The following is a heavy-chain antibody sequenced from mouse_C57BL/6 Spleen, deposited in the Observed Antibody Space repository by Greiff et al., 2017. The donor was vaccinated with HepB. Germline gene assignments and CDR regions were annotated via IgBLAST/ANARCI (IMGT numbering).Heavy chain of an antibody. CDR2: ISSGSSTI. V-gene: IGHV5-17*01. D-gene: IGHD2-3*01. CDR1: GFTFSDYG. J-gene: IGHJ2*01. Sequence: VQLKESGGGLVKPGGSLKLSCAASGFTFSDYGMHWVRQAPEKGLEWVAYISSGSSTIYYADTVKGRFTISRDNAKNTLFLQMTSLRSEDTAMYYCARQYDGYYVNFDYWGQGTTLTVSS. CDR3: ARQYDGYYVNFDY.